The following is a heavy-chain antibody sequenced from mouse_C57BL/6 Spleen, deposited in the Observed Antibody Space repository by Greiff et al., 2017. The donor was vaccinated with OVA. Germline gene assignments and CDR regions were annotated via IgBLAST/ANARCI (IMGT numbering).Heavy chain of an antibody. J-gene: IGHJ4*01. Sequence: EVQLQESEGGLVQPGSSMKLSCTASGFTFSDYYMAWVRQVPEKGLEWVANINYDGSSTYYLDSLKSRFIISRDNAKNILYLQMSRLKSEDTATDDGARERAYGSSYGAMDYWGQGTSVTVSS. D-gene: IGHD1-1*01. CDR2: INYDGSST. CDR3: ARERAYGSSYGAMDY. V-gene: IGHV5-16*01. CDR1: GFTFSDYY.